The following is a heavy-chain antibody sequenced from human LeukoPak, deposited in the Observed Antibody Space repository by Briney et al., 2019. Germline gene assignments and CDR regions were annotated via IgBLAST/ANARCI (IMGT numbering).Heavy chain of an antibody. CDR1: GFTFSSYA. J-gene: IGHJ4*02. D-gene: IGHD3-3*01. CDR3: ATYDFWSGSSDY. CDR2: ISYDGSNK. V-gene: IGHV3-30-3*01. Sequence: GGSLRLSCAASGFTFSSYAMHWVRQAPGKGLEWVAVISYDGSNKYYADSVKGRFTISRDNSKNTLYLQMNSLRAEDTAVYYCATYDFWSGSSDYWGQGTLVTVSS.